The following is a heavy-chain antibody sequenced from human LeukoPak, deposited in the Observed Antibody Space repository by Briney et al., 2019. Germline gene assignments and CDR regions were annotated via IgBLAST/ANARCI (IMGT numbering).Heavy chain of an antibody. Sequence: GRSLRLSCAASGFTFSSYDMHWVREAPDKGLEWVSLISFDGSNKYYADSVKGRFTISRDTSKNTLCLEMSGLRVEDMAVYCCGKRRKLQQWWGLDYWGKGTLVSVSS. J-gene: IGHJ4*02. CDR1: GFTFSSYD. CDR2: ISFDGSNK. D-gene: IGHD2-15*01. V-gene: IGHV3-30*18. CDR3: GKRRKLQQWWGLDY.